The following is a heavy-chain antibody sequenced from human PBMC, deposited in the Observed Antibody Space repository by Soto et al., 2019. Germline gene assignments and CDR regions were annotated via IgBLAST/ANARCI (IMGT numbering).Heavy chain of an antibody. CDR2: INAGNGNT. V-gene: IGHV1-3*01. D-gene: IGHD3-22*01. CDR3: AREGIYYDSSGAFDI. CDR1: GYTFTSYA. J-gene: IGHJ3*02. Sequence: ASVKVSCKASGYTFTSYAMHWVRQAPGQRLEWMGWINAGNGNTKYSQKFQGRVTITRDTSASTAYMELSSLRSEDTAVYYCAREGIYYDSSGAFDIWGQGTMVTVSS.